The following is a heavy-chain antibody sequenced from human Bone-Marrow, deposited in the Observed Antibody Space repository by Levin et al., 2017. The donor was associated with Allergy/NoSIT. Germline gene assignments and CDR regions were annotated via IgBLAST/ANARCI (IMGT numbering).Heavy chain of an antibody. V-gene: IGHV3-23*01. D-gene: IGHD2-8*01. CDR2: ITASGKNT. Sequence: QAGGSLRLSCAASEFAFSTYAMSWVRQAPGKGLEWISGITASGKNTYYADSVKGRSTISRDNSKNTLYLQMNSLRVEDTAVYYCASYCTSGLCPYYWGQGTLVTVSS. CDR3: ASYCTSGLCPYY. CDR1: EFAFSTYA. J-gene: IGHJ4*02.